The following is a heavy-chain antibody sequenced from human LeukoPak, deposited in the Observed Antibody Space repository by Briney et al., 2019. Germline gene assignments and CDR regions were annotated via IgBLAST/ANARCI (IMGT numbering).Heavy chain of an antibody. CDR3: ARDYRTGFDY. Sequence: ASVKVSCKASGYTFTSYGISWVRQAPGQGLEWLGWISTYNGNTHYAQKLQGRVTMTTDTFTTTAYMELRSLRSDDTAVYYCARDYRTGFDYWGQGTLVTVSS. CDR1: GYTFTSYG. D-gene: IGHD7-27*01. CDR2: ISTYNGNT. V-gene: IGHV1-18*01. J-gene: IGHJ4*02.